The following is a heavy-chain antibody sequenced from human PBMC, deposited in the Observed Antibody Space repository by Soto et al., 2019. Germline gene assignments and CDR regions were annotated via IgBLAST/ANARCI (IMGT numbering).Heavy chain of an antibody. Sequence: ASVKVSCKASGYTFTSYAIHWVRQAPGESLELMGWINAGNGDTKYSQKFQDRVTITRDTSANTAYMELSSLRSEDTAVYYCAREGGAIVVVPAASLTGGGYFQHWGQGTLVTVSS. J-gene: IGHJ1*01. D-gene: IGHD2-2*01. CDR3: AREGGAIVVVPAASLTGGGYFQH. CDR1: GYTFTSYA. CDR2: INAGNGDT. V-gene: IGHV1-3*01.